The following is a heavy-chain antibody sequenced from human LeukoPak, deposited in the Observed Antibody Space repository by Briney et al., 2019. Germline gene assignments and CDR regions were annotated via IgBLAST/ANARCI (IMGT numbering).Heavy chain of an antibody. D-gene: IGHD5-12*01. J-gene: IGHJ4*02. CDR3: ARGGNSGYVW. CDR2: INHSGST. V-gene: IGHV4-34*01. Sequence: SETLSLTCAVYGGSFSGYYWSWSRQPPGKGLEWIGEINHSGSTNYNPSLKSRVTISADTSKNQFSLKLGSVTAADTAVYYCARGGNSGYVWWGQGTLVIVSS. CDR1: GGSFSGYY.